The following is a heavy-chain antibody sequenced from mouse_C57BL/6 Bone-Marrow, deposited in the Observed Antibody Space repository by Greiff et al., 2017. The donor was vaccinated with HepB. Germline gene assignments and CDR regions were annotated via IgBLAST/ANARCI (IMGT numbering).Heavy chain of an antibody. J-gene: IGHJ3*01. Sequence: EVMLVESGGGLVKPGGSLKLSCAASGFTFSSYAMSWVRQTPEKRLEWVATISDGGSYTYYPDNVKGRFTISRDNAKNNLYLQMCHLKSEDTAMYYCARDNHCGNPAWFAYWGQGTLVTVSA. V-gene: IGHV5-4*01. CDR2: ISDGGSYT. CDR3: ARDNHCGNPAWFAY. D-gene: IGHD2-1*01. CDR1: GFTFSSYA.